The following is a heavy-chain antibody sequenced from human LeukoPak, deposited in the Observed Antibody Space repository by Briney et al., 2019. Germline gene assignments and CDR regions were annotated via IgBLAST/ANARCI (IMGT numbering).Heavy chain of an antibody. CDR2: ISAYNGNT. V-gene: IGHV1-18*01. J-gene: IGHJ6*03. CDR1: GYTFTSYG. D-gene: IGHD1-26*01. Sequence: ASVKVSCKASGYTFTSYGISWVRQAPGQGLEWMGWISAYNGNTNYAQKLQGRVTMTTDTSTSTAYMELRSLRSDDTAVYYCARSPVVGAPPHYYYYMDVWGKGTTVTVSS. CDR3: ARSPVVGAPPHYYYYMDV.